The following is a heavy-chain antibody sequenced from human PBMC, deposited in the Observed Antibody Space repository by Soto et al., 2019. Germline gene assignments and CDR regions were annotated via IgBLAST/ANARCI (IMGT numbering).Heavy chain of an antibody. CDR3: VMVDNYVTPTPQDV. J-gene: IGHJ6*02. Sequence: QVQLVQSGDEVKKPGASVKVSCKASGYIFVNYGIAWLRQAPGHGLEWMGWISPYTGNTHSATKVQGRLTMTTDTSTSTADMDLGSLTSDDTAVYYCVMVDNYVTPTPQDVWGQGTTVIVSS. CDR1: GYIFVNYG. CDR2: ISPYTGNT. D-gene: IGHD3-16*01. V-gene: IGHV1-18*01.